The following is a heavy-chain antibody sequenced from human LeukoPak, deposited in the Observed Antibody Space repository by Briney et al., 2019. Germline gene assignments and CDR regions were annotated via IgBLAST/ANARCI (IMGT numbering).Heavy chain of an antibody. CDR2: IT. V-gene: IGHV4-59*08. CDR1: AGSISSYY. Sequence: SETLSRTCTVSAGSISSYYWSWIRQPPGKGLEWIGDITDYSPSLKSPVTISVDTSKNQFSLKLRSVTAADTAVYYCARRHSSFWAFDYWGQGALVTVSS. D-gene: IGHD6-19*01. CDR3: ARRHSSFWAFDY. J-gene: IGHJ4*02.